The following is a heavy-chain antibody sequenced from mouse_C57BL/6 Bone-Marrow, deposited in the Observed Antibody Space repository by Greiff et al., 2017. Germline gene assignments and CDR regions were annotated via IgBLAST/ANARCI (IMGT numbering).Heavy chain of an antibody. CDR1: GYTFTSYW. D-gene: IGHD1-1*01. J-gene: IGHJ2*01. Sequence: QVQLQQSGAELVMPGASVKLSCKASGYTFTSYWMHWVKQRPGQGLEWIGEIDPSDSYTNYNQKFKGKSTLTVDKSASTAYMQLSSLTSEDSAVYYCARSLYYGSKGYWGQGTTLTVSS. V-gene: IGHV1-69*01. CDR3: ARSLYYGSKGY. CDR2: IDPSDSYT.